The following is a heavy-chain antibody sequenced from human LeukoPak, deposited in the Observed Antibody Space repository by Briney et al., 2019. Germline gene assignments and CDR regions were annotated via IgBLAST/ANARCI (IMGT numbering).Heavy chain of an antibody. CDR1: GGSVSSGSYY. V-gene: IGHV4-61*01. Sequence: SETLSLTCTVSGGSVSSGSYYWSWIRQPPGKGLEWIGYIYYSGSTNYNPSLKSRVTISVDTSKNQFSLKLSSVTAADTAVYYCARDRGARYFDWKWGQGTLVTVSS. J-gene: IGHJ4*02. CDR2: IYYSGST. CDR3: ARDRGARYFDWK. D-gene: IGHD3-9*01.